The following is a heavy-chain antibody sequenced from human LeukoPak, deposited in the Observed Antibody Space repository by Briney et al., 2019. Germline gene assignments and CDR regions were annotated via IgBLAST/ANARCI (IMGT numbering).Heavy chain of an antibody. V-gene: IGHV3-11*01. Sequence: GGSLRLSCTTSGFFFGAYAMSWIRQAPGKGLEWVSYSNSSGSTIYYADSVKGRFTISRDNAKNSLYLQMNSLRAEDTAVYYCARDCSSTSCSDAFDIWGQGTMVTVSS. CDR3: ARDCSSTSCSDAFDI. D-gene: IGHD2-2*01. CDR1: GFFFGAYA. J-gene: IGHJ3*02. CDR2: SNSSGSTI.